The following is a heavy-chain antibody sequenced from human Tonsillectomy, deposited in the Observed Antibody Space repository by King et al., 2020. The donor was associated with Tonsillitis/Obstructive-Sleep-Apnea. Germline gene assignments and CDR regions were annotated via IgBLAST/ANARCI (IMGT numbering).Heavy chain of an antibody. CDR3: ERDYYDSSGYYHGYFQH. CDR2: SRPYDGDT. D-gene: IGHD3-22*01. Sequence: QLVQSGAEVKKPGASVKVSCKASGYTFTSYDITWVRQAPGQGLEWMGWSRPYDGDTNYAQTLQGRVTMTSDTSTTTAYMELRSLRSDDTAVYYCERDYYDSSGYYHGYFQHWGQGTLVTVSS. CDR1: GYTFTSYD. V-gene: IGHV1-18*01. J-gene: IGHJ1*01.